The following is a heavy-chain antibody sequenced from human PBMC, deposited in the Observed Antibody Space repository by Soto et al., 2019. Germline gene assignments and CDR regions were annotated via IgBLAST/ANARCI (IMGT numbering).Heavy chain of an antibody. J-gene: IGHJ5*02. CDR2: IYSSGST. V-gene: IGHV4-4*07. CDR3: ARGQRFSDWFDP. D-gene: IGHD3-3*01. CDR1: GGAISGYY. Sequence: LSLTCTVTGGAISGYYWTWIRQSDGEGLEWIGRIYSSGSTNYNPSLKSRVTIPLDTSMNYFSLRLSSVTAADTAVYYCARGQRFSDWFDPWGQGTLVTVSS.